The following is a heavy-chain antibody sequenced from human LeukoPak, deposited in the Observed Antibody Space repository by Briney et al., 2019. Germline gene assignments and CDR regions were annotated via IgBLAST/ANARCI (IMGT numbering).Heavy chain of an antibody. CDR3: ARSPAADSYNWFDP. Sequence: SETLSLTCTVSGGSISSYYWSWIRQPAGKGLEWIGRIYTSGSTNYNPSLKSRVTMSVDTSKNQFSLKLSSVTAADTAVHYCARSPAADSYNWFDPWGQGTLVTVSS. CDR1: GGSISSYY. D-gene: IGHD6-13*01. CDR2: IYTSGST. V-gene: IGHV4-4*07. J-gene: IGHJ5*02.